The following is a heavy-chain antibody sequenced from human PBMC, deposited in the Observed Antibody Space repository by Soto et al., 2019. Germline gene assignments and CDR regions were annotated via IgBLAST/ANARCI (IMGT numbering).Heavy chain of an antibody. CDR3: ARHNYGSGSTYFDY. CDR2: IYYSGST. Sequence: SETLSLTCTVSGGSISSYYWSWIRQPPGKGLEWIGYIYYSGSTNYNPSLKSRVTISVDTSKNQFSLKLNSMTAADTAVYYCARHNYGSGSTYFDYWRQGTLVTVS. D-gene: IGHD3-10*01. CDR1: GGSISSYY. J-gene: IGHJ4*02. V-gene: IGHV4-59*08.